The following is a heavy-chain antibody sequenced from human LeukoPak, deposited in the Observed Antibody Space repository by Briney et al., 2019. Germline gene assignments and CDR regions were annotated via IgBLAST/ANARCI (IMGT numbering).Heavy chain of an antibody. D-gene: IGHD3-10*01. CDR2: ISGSGGST. CDR1: GFTFSSYS. V-gene: IGHV3-23*01. Sequence: GGSLRLSCAASGFTFSSYSMNWVRQAPGKGLEWVSAISGSGGSTYYADSVKGRFTISRDNSKNTLYLQMNSLRAEDTAVYYCARGRITMVRGVIWGMDVWGQGTTVTVSS. CDR3: ARGRITMVRGVIWGMDV. J-gene: IGHJ6*02.